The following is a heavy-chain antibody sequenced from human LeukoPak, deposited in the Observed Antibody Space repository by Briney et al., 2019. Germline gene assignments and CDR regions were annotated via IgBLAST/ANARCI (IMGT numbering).Heavy chain of an antibody. Sequence: GRSLRLSCAASGFAFNTYAMHWVRQAPGQGLEWVALIWHDGSHKFYSNSVRGQFTISRDNSKNTVSLQMNNLRPEDTAVYYCAGEIFGSGSYPDFWGQGTLVTV. D-gene: IGHD3-10*01. CDR1: GFAFNTYA. V-gene: IGHV3-33*01. CDR3: AGEIFGSGSYPDF. CDR2: IWHDGSHK. J-gene: IGHJ4*02.